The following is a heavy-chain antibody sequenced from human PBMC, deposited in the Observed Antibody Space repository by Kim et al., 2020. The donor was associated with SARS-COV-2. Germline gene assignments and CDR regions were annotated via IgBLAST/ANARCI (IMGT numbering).Heavy chain of an antibody. D-gene: IGHD3-3*01. Sequence: ASVKVSCKASGYTFTSYYMHWVRQAPGQGLEWMGIINPSGGSTSYAQKFQGRVTMTRDTSTSTVYMELSSLRSEDTAVYYCARVGRFLEWFHYYGMDVWGQGTTVTVSS. CDR1: GYTFTSYY. J-gene: IGHJ6*02. CDR3: ARVGRFLEWFHYYGMDV. CDR2: INPSGGST. V-gene: IGHV1-46*01.